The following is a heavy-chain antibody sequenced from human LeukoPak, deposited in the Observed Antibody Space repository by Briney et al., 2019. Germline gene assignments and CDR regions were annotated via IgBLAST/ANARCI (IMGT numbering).Heavy chain of an antibody. J-gene: IGHJ4*02. CDR1: GGSISSSSYS. D-gene: IGHD2-8*01. CDR2: ICYTGST. Sequence: SETLSLTCTVSGGSISSSSYSWGWIRQPPGKGLEWIGNICYTGSTYYNPSLKSRVTISVDTSKNQFSLKLSSVTAADTAVYYCAGGNGGNDYWGQGTLVTVSS. CDR3: AGGNGGNDY. V-gene: IGHV4-39*07.